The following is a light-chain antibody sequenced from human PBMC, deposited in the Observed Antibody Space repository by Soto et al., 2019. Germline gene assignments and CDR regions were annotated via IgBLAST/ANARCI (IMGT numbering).Light chain of an antibody. J-gene: IGLJ2*01. Sequence: QSVLTQPPSASGTPGQRVTISCSGSSSNIGSNHVYWYQQFPGTAPKLLMYRSDQRPSGVPDRFSGSKSGTSASLATSGLRSDDEADYYCSARDDSLSGVVFGGGTKLTVL. V-gene: IGLV1-47*01. CDR1: SSNIGSNH. CDR3: SARDDSLSGVV. CDR2: RSD.